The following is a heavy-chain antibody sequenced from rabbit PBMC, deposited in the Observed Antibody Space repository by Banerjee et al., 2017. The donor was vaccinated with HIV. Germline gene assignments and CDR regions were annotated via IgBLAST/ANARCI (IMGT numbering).Heavy chain of an antibody. D-gene: IGHD8-1*01. Sequence: QEQLVESRGGLVQPGESLTLSCTASGIDFSSGYWMCWVRQAPGKGLEWIGCIRPNSGGTWYASWAKGRFTISKTSSTTVTLQMTSLTAADTATYFCARDGTDSSYSFNLWGPGTLVTVS. CDR1: GIDFSSGYW. CDR2: IRPNSGGT. V-gene: IGHV1S45*01. CDR3: ARDGTDSSYSFNL. J-gene: IGHJ4*01.